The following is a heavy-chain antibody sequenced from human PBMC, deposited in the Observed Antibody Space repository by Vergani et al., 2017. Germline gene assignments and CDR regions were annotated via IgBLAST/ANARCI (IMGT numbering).Heavy chain of an antibody. V-gene: IGHV3-74*03. Sequence: EVQLVVSGGGSVQSGGSLRLLCVASGFSLNTYWMHWVRQVPGKGLMWVARIDEYGNRATYGDFETGRFTISRDNAKNTVFLQMNNLRADDAGVYYCVRTEYCTGIACNARFDSWGQGALVTVSS. CDR1: GFSLNTYW. CDR2: IDEYGNRA. J-gene: IGHJ5*01. D-gene: IGHD2-8*02. CDR3: VRTEYCTGIACNARFDS.